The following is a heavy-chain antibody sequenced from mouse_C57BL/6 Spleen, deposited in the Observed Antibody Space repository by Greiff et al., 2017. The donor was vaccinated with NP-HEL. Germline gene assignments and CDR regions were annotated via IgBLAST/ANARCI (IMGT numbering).Heavy chain of an antibody. V-gene: IGHV1-26*01. CDR3: ARGLRLRYYFDY. J-gene: IGHJ2*01. CDR2: INPNNGGT. CDR1: GYTFTDYY. D-gene: IGHD1-1*01. Sequence: EVKLQQSGPELVKPGASVKISCKASGYTFTDYYMNWVKQSHGKSLEWIGDINPNNGGTSYNQKFKGKATLTVDKSSSTAYMELRSLTSEDSAVYYCARGLRLRYYFDYWGQGTTLTVSS.